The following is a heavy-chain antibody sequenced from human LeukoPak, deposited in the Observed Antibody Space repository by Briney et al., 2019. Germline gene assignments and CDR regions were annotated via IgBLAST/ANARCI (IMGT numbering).Heavy chain of an antibody. J-gene: IGHJ5*02. D-gene: IGHD3-22*01. CDR1: GGTFSSYA. V-gene: IGHV1-69*06. CDR3: ARGGGQIRYYYDSSGYNWFDP. Sequence: GASVKVSCKASGGTFSSYAISWVRQAPGQGLEWMGGIIPIFGTANYAQKFQGRVTITADKSTSTAYMELSSLRSEDTAVYYCARGGGQIRYYYDSSGYNWFDPWGQGTLVTVSS. CDR2: IIPIFGTA.